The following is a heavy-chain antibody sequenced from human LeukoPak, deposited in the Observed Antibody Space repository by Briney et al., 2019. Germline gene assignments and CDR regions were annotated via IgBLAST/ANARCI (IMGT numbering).Heavy chain of an antibody. Sequence: ASVKVSCKASGYTFTSYAMNWVRQAPGQGLEWMGWINPNSGGTNYAQKFQGRVTMTRDTSISTAYMELSRLRSDDTAVYYCARDPLPYCSGGSCYSIYYYMDVWGKGTTVTVSS. CDR3: ARDPLPYCSGGSCYSIYYYMDV. CDR2: INPNSGGT. D-gene: IGHD2-15*01. CDR1: GYTFTSYA. J-gene: IGHJ6*03. V-gene: IGHV1-2*02.